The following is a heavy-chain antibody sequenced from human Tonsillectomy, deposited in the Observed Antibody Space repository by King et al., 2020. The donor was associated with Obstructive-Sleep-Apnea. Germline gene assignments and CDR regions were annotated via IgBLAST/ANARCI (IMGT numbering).Heavy chain of an antibody. CDR1: GFTFSSNA. D-gene: IGHD6-19*01. V-gene: IGHV3-30*04. CDR3: AREWLVGGNRYFDY. Sequence: VQLVESGGGVVQPGRSLRLSCAASGFTFSSNAMHWVRQAPGKGLEWVAVISYDGSNKYYADSVKGRFTISRDNSKNTPYLQMNSLRAEDTAVYYCAREWLVGGNRYFDYWGQGTLVTVSS. CDR2: ISYDGSNK. J-gene: IGHJ4*02.